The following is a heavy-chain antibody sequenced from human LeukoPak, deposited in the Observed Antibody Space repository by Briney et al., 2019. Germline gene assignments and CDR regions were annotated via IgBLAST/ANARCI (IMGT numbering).Heavy chain of an antibody. CDR1: GFIFSTYS. CDR2: ISCSRSTI. V-gene: IGHV3-48*01. D-gene: IGHD1-26*01. Sequence: GGSLRLSCAASGFIFSTYSMNWVRQAPGKGLEWVSYISCSRSTIYYADSVKGRFTISRDNAQDSLFLQMDTLRGEDTAVYYCARELFGGSLNFDCWGQGTLVTVSS. CDR3: ARELFGGSLNFDC. J-gene: IGHJ4*02.